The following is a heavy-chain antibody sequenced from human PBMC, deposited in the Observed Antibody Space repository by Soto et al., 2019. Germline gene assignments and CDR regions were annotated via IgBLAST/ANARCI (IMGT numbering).Heavy chain of an antibody. D-gene: IGHD3-22*01. CDR2: ISYDGSNK. V-gene: IGHV3-30*18. Sequence: LRLSCAASGFTFSSYGMHWVRQAPGKGLEWVAVISYDGSNKYYADSVKGRFTISRDNSKNTLYLQMNSLRAEDTAVYYCAKANNYYDSSGYYPPYFDYWGQGTLVTVSS. CDR3: AKANNYYDSSGYYPPYFDY. CDR1: GFTFSSYG. J-gene: IGHJ4*02.